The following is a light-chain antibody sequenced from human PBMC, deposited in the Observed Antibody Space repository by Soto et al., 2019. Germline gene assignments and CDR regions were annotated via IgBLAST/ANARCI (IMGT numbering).Light chain of an antibody. CDR1: SSDVGGYNY. J-gene: IGLJ1*01. V-gene: IGLV2-14*01. CDR3: SSYTSSSIDYV. CDR2: EVS. Sequence: QSALTQPASVSGSPGQSITMSCTGTSSDVGGYNYVSWYQQHPGKAPKLMIYEVSNRPSGVSNRFSGSKSGNTASLTISGLQAEDEAEYYCSSYTSSSIDYVFGTGTKLTVL.